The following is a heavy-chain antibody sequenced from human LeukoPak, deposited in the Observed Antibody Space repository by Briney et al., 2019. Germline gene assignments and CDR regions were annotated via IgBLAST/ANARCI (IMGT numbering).Heavy chain of an antibody. CDR3: AFPYYYDSSGYYYGGFDY. D-gene: IGHD3-22*01. CDR1: GFTFSSYG. Sequence: GRSLRLSCAASGFTFSSYGMHWVRQAPGKGLEWVAVIWYDGSNKYYADSVKDRFTISRDNSKNTLYLQMNSLRAEDTAVYYCAFPYYYDSSGYYYGGFDYWGQGTLVTVSS. J-gene: IGHJ4*02. CDR2: IWYDGSNK. V-gene: IGHV3-33*01.